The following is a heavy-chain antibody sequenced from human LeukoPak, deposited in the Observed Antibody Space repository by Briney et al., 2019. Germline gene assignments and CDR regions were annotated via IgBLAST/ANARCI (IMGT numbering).Heavy chain of an antibody. V-gene: IGHV1-18*01. CDR1: GYIFTSYG. J-gene: IGHJ3*02. CDR3: ARDRRDWNYENDAFDI. Sequence: ASVKVSCKASGYIFTSYGISWVRQAPGQGLEWMGWISAYNGNTNYAQKLQGRVTMTTDTSTSTAYMELRSLRSDDTAVYYCARDRRDWNYENDAFDIWGQGTMVTVSS. CDR2: ISAYNGNT. D-gene: IGHD1-7*01.